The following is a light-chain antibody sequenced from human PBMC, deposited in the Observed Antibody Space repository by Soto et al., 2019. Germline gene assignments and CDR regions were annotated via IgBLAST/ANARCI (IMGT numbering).Light chain of an antibody. V-gene: IGKV3-20*01. J-gene: IGKJ1*01. CDR3: QQYGSSRWT. CDR2: GAS. Sequence: EIVLTQSPGTLSLSPGERATLSCRASQSINTIYLAWYQQKPGQAPKLLIHGASNRATDIPDRFSGSGSGTDFTLTISRLEPEYFAVYYCQQYGSSRWTFGQGTKVDIK. CDR1: QSINTIY.